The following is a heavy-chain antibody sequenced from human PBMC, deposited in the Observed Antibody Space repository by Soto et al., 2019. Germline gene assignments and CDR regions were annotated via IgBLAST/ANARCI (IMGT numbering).Heavy chain of an antibody. V-gene: IGHV2-5*02. CDR2: IYWDGDR. Sequence: QITLKESGPTLMKPTQTLALTCTFSGFSFNTRGVGVAWIRQPPGKTLEWLAVIYWDGDRRYSPSLTDRLSITKDMSTGQVVLTLSNVDPVDTGTYYCAHLVPGPLSFAYWGQGALVTVSS. J-gene: IGHJ4*02. CDR3: AHLVPGPLSFAY. CDR1: GFSFNTRGVG. D-gene: IGHD6-19*01.